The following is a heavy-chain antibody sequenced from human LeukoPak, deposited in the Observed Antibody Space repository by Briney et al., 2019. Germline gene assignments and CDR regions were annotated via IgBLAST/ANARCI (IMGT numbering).Heavy chain of an antibody. V-gene: IGHV4-59*01. Sequence: PGGSLRLSCAASGFTFSYYSMNWVRQPPGKGLEWIGYIYYSGSTNYNPSLKSRVTISVDTSKNQFSLKLSSVTAADTAVYYCARDGDFWSGPIAFDIWGQGTMVTVSS. CDR3: ARDGDFWSGPIAFDI. CDR1: GFTFSYYS. D-gene: IGHD3-3*01. J-gene: IGHJ3*02. CDR2: IYYSGST.